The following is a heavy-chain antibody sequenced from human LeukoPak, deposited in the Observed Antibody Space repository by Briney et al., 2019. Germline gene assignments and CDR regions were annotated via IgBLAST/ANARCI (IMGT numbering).Heavy chain of an antibody. CDR1: GFTFSSYG. Sequence: GGSLRLSCAASGFTFSSYGMHWVRQAPGKGLEWVAIISYDGSNKYYADSVKGRFTISRDNSKNTLYLQMNSLRAEDTAVYYCAKDGYGDHTVDYWGQGTLVTVSS. V-gene: IGHV3-30*18. CDR2: ISYDGSNK. J-gene: IGHJ4*02. D-gene: IGHD4-17*01. CDR3: AKDGYGDHTVDY.